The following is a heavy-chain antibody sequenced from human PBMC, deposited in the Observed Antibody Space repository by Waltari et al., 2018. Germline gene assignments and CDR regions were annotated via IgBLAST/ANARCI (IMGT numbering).Heavy chain of an antibody. V-gene: IGHV1-69*01. J-gene: IGHJ5*02. CDR2: IIPISGTA. D-gene: IGHD2-2*01. CDR1: GGTFSSYA. Sequence: QVQLVQSGAEVKKPGSSVKVSCKASGGTFSSYAISRVRQSPGQGLEWLGGIIPISGTANYAQKFQGRVTITADESTSTAYMELSSLRSEDTAVYYCAREGYCSSTSCYAGHNWFDPWGQGTLVTVSS. CDR3: AREGYCSSTSCYAGHNWFDP.